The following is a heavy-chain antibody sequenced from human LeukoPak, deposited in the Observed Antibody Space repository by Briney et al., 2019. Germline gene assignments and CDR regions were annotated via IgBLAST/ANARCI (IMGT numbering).Heavy chain of an antibody. CDR3: ARLYDSCGYHRAEYFQY. V-gene: IGHV4-34*01. Sequence: PSETLSLTCAVYGGSFSGYYWSWIRQPPGKGLEWIGEINHSGSTNYNPSLKSRVTISVDTSKNQFSLKLSSVTAADTAVYYCARLYDSCGYHRAEYFQYWGQGTLVTVSS. D-gene: IGHD3-22*01. J-gene: IGHJ1*01. CDR2: INHSGST. CDR1: GGSFSGYY.